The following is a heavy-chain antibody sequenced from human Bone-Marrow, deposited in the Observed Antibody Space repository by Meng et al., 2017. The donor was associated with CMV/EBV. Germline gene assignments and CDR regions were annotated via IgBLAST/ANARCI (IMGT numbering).Heavy chain of an antibody. J-gene: IGHJ4*02. Sequence: GESLKISCAASGFTFSSYWMHWVRQAPGKGLVWVSRINSDGSSTSYADSVKGRFTISRDNAKNSLYLQMNSLRAEDTAVYYCARDTKPDIVVVPAAIPFDYWGQGTLVTVSS. CDR3: ARDTKPDIVVVPAAIPFDY. CDR1: GFTFSSYW. V-gene: IGHV3-74*01. D-gene: IGHD2-2*01. CDR2: INSDGSST.